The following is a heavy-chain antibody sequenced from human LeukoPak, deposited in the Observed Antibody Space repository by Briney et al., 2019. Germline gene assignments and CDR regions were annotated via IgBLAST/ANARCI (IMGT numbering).Heavy chain of an antibody. CDR1: GYTFSSYH. V-gene: IGHV1-46*01. J-gene: IGHJ6*02. CDR3: ARDLPTVTGYFYYGMDV. CDR2: ITPSGGGT. Sequence: ASVTVSCKASGYTFSSYHIHWVRQAPGQGLEGMGIITPSGGGTSHSQNFQGRVTMTRDTSTNTVYMELSSLRSEDTAVYFCARDLPTVTGYFYYGMDVWGQGTTVTVSS. D-gene: IGHD2-21*02.